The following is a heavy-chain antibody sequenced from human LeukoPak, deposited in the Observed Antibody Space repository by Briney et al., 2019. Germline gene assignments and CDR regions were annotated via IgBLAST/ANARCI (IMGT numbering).Heavy chain of an antibody. CDR2: ISGSGDST. CDR3: ARPQTYYYGSGSYYDY. V-gene: IGHV3-23*01. D-gene: IGHD3-10*01. J-gene: IGHJ4*02. CDR1: GFTFNTYA. Sequence: PGGSLRLSCAASGFTFNTYAMSWVRQAPGKGLEWVSAISGSGDSTYYADSVKGRFTISRDNSKNTVYLQMNSLRAEDTAVYYCARPQTYYYGSGSYYDYWGQGTLVTVSS.